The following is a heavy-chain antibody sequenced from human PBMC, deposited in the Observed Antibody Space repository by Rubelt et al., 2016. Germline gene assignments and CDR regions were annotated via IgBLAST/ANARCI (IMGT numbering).Heavy chain of an antibody. Sequence: QVQLVQSGAEVKKPGASVKVSCKASGYTFTTYGISWVRQAPGQGLEWMGWISVYNGETNNAQMFKDRLTMTTDNATSTAYMELGSLRADDTAVYYCARANSGSYSTYWGQGTLVTVSS. V-gene: IGHV1-18*01. CDR3: ARANSGSYSTY. CDR2: ISVYNGET. CDR1: GYTFTTYG. D-gene: IGHD1-26*01. J-gene: IGHJ4*02.